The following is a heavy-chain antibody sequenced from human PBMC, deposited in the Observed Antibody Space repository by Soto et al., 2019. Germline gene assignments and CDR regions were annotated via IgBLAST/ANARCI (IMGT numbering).Heavy chain of an antibody. CDR3: TRRPDQRSYGPQDYYYYYMDV. CDR1: GFTFSGSA. D-gene: IGHD5-18*01. J-gene: IGHJ6*03. Sequence: GGSLRLSCAASGFTFSGSAMHWVRQASGKGLEWVGRIRSKANSYATAYAASVKGRFTISRDDSKNTAYLQMNSLKTEDTAVYYCTRRPDQRSYGPQDYYYYYMDVWGKGTTVTVSS. CDR2: IRSKANSYAT. V-gene: IGHV3-73*01.